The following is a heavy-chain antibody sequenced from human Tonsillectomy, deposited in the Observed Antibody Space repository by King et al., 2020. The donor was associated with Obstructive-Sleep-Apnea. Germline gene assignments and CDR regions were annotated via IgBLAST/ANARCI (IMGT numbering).Heavy chain of an antibody. CDR1: GFTFSSYA. CDR2: ISYDGGNK. CDR3: ARVQAPLYGFGELYSWFDP. J-gene: IGHJ5*02. V-gene: IGHV3-30*04. D-gene: IGHD3-10*01. Sequence: VQLVESGGGVVQPGRSLRLSCAASGFTFSSYAMHWVRQAPGKGVEGVAVISYDGGNKYYGDSVKGRFTISRDNSKNTLYLQMNSLRAEDTAVYYCARVQAPLYGFGELYSWFDPWGQGTLVTVSS.